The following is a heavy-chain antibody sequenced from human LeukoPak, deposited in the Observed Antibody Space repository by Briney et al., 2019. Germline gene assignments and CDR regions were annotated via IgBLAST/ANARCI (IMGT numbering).Heavy chain of an antibody. D-gene: IGHD3-22*01. CDR2: IYYSGST. Sequence: SETLSLTCTVSGGSISSYYWSWIRQPPGKGLEWIGYIYYSGSTNYSPSLKSRVTISVDTSKNQFSLKLSSVTAADTAVYYCARDVLDSSGYYYYFDYWGQGTLVTVSS. CDR1: GGSISSYY. J-gene: IGHJ4*02. CDR3: ARDVLDSSGYYYYFDY. V-gene: IGHV4-59*12.